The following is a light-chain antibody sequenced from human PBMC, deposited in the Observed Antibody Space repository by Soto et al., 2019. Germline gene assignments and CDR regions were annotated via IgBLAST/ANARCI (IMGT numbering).Light chain of an antibody. V-gene: IGKV1-6*01. CDR2: AAS. Sequence: AIQMTQSPSSLSASVGDRVTITCRASQGIRNELGWYQQKPGKAPKLLIYAASSLQSGVPSRFRGSGSDTDFTLTISSLQPEDFATYYCLQDYNYPWTFGQGTKVEIK. J-gene: IGKJ1*01. CDR1: QGIRNE. CDR3: LQDYNYPWT.